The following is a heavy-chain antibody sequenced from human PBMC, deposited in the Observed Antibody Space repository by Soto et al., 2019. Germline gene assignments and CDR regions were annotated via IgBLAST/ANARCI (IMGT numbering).Heavy chain of an antibody. D-gene: IGHD6-13*01. CDR3: ARAGTGYYYYYGMDV. CDR1: GGSFSGYY. Sequence: SETLSLTCAVYGGSFSGYYWSWIRQPPGKGLEWIGEINHSGGTNYNPSLKSRVTISVDTSKNQFSLKLSSVTAADTAVYYCARAGTGYYYYYGMDVWGQGTTVTVSS. J-gene: IGHJ6*02. CDR2: INHSGGT. V-gene: IGHV4-34*01.